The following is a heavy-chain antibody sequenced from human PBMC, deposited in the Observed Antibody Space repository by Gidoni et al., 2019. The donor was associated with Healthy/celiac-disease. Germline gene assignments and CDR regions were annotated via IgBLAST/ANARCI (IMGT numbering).Heavy chain of an antibody. CDR1: GFTFSSYG. V-gene: IGHV3-30*18. D-gene: IGHD3-16*02. J-gene: IGHJ4*02. CDR3: AKDRIMITFGGVIVIPDALDY. CDR2: ISDDGSNK. Sequence: QVQLVESGGGVVQPGRSLRLSCAASGFTFSSYGMHWVRQAPGKGLEWVAVISDDGSNKYYADSVKGRFTISRDNSKNTLYLQMNSLRAEDTAVYYCAKDRIMITFGGVIVIPDALDYWGQGTLVTVSS.